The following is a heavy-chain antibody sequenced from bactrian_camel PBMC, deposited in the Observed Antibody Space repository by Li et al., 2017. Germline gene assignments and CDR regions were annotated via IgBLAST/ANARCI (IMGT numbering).Heavy chain of an antibody. CDR2: INPQGVR. J-gene: IGHJ4*01. CDR1: WFPYDVNNR. CDR3: VAGQWPGGAWHLASRYTY. D-gene: IGHD7*01. Sequence: VQLVESGGGSVQPGGSLNLSCLALWFPYDVNNRMGWFRQVPGLEREGVAAINPQGVRFYGDFVKGRFTISLDTANNTLYLEMSSLTPEDTAMYYCVAGQWPGGAWHLASRYTYWGQGTRVTVS. V-gene: IGHV3S54*01.